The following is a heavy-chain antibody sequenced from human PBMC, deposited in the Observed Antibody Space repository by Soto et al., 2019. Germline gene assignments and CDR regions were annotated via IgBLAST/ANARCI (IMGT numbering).Heavy chain of an antibody. CDR3: AHRRLMSSNWNYGDFDS. CDR2: IYWDDDK. J-gene: IGHJ4*02. CDR1: GFSLSTSGVG. V-gene: IGHV2-5*02. D-gene: IGHD1-7*01. Sequence: QITLKESGPTLVKPTQTLTLTCTFSGFSLSTSGVGVGWIRQPPGEALEGLAVIYWDDDKRYSPSLRSRLTITKDTSNNQVVLTMTNMDPVDTATYYGAHRRLMSSNWNYGDFDSCGQGTLVTVSS.